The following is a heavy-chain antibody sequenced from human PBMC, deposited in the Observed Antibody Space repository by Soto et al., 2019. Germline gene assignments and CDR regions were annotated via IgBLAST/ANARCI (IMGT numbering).Heavy chain of an antibody. J-gene: IGHJ6*02. Sequence: GESLKISCKGSGYTFTNYWIGWVRQMPGKGPEWMGIIYPGDPDTKYNPSFQGQVTISADKSITTTYLQWSSLKASDTAIYYCAASILYYGMDVWGQGNTVTVSS. CDR2: IYPGDPDT. V-gene: IGHV5-51*01. CDR1: GYTFTNYW. CDR3: AASILYYGMDV.